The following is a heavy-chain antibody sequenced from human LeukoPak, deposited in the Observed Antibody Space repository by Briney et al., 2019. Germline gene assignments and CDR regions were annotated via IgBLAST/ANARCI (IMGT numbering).Heavy chain of an antibody. CDR3: VAMIRGVGN. V-gene: IGHV3-72*01. CDR1: GFTLSDHE. J-gene: IGHJ4*02. D-gene: IGHD3-10*01. Sequence: GGSLRLSCAASGFTLSDHEMDWVRQAPGKGLEWVGRTRNKVNSYTTEYPASVKGRFTISRDDSKNSLYLQMNSLKTEDTAVYYCVAMIRGVGNWGQGTLATVSP. CDR2: TRNKVNSYTT.